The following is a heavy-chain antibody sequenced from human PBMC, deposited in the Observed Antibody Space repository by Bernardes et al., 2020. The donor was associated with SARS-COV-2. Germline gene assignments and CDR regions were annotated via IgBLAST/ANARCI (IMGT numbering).Heavy chain of an antibody. CDR3: ARDGRSGIFGVVITDAFDI. J-gene: IGHJ3*02. D-gene: IGHD3-3*01. Sequence: SETLSLTCTVSGCSISSYYWSWIRQPPGKGLEWIGYIYYSGSTNYNPSLKSRVTISVDTSKNQFSLKLSSVTAADTAVYYCARDGRSGIFGVVITDAFDIWGQGTMVTVSS. CDR2: IYYSGST. CDR1: GCSISSYY. V-gene: IGHV4-59*01.